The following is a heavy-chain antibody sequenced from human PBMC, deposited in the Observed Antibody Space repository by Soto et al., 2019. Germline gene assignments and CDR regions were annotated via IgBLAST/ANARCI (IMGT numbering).Heavy chain of an antibody. J-gene: IGHJ4*02. Sequence: GGSLRRSGAASGFTFTMYSMNWVRQAPWKGLEWVSSISSTTNYIYYGDSMKGRFTISRDNAKNSLYLEMNSLRAEDTAVYYCARESEDLTSNFDYWGQGTLVTVSS. V-gene: IGHV3-21*06. CDR1: GFTFTMYS. CDR3: ARESEDLTSNFDY. CDR2: ISSTTNYI.